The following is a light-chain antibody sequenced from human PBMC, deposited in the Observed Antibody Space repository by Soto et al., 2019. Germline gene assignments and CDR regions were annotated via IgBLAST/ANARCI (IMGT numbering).Light chain of an antibody. J-gene: IGLJ2*01. CDR1: SSDVGGYNY. Sequence: QSALTQPPSASGSPGQSVTISCTGTSSDVGGYNYVSWYQQHPGKAPKLMIYDVSKRPSGVPDRFSGSKSGTTASLTVSGLEDEAEAYYYSCAYGRSTVVFGGGTKLTVL. CDR3: CAYGRSTVV. V-gene: IGLV2-8*01. CDR2: DVS.